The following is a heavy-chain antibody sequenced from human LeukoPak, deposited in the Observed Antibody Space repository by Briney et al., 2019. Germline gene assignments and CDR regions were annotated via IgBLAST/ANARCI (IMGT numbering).Heavy chain of an antibody. CDR3: AKSPGYSSSSFDY. CDR1: GFTFSSYA. CDR2: ISGSGGST. D-gene: IGHD6-6*01. V-gene: IGHV3-23*01. J-gene: IGHJ4*02. Sequence: PGGSLRLSCAASGFTFSSYAVSWVRQAPGKGLEWVSAISGSGGSTYYADSVKGRFTISRDNSKNTLYLNMNSLRAEDTAVYYCAKSPGYSSSSFDYWGQGTLVTVSS.